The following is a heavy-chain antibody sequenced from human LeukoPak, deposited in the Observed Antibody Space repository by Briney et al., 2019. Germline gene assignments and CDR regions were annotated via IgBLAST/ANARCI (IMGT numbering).Heavy chain of an antibody. V-gene: IGHV3-53*01. CDR3: ARGGDYYDNSGLIDY. D-gene: IGHD3-22*01. Sequence: PGGSLRLSCAASGFIVSNNYMSRVRQAPGKGLEWVSVFYSGGFTYYADSVKGRFTISRDNSKNTLYLQMNSLRAEDTAVYYCARGGDYYDNSGLIDYWGQGTLVTVSS. CDR2: FYSGGFT. CDR1: GFIVSNNY. J-gene: IGHJ4*02.